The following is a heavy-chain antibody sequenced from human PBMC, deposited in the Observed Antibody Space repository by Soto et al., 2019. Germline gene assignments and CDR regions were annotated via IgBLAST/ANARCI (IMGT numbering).Heavy chain of an antibody. D-gene: IGHD3-10*01. J-gene: IGHJ3*02. CDR1: GGSFSGYY. CDR2: INHSGST. Sequence: QVQLQQWGAGLLKPSETLSLTCAVYGGSFSGYYWSWIRQPPGKGLEWIGEINHSGSTNYNPSLKSRVTISLDTSKNQFSLKLSSVTAADTAVYYCARPSRSARGAFDIWGQGTMVTVSS. V-gene: IGHV4-34*01. CDR3: ARPSRSARGAFDI.